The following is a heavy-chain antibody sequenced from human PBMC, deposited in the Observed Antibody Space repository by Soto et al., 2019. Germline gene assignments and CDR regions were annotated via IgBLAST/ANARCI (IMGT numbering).Heavy chain of an antibody. J-gene: IGHJ5*02. CDR3: AKDLSPQPITAVTPGWFDP. CDR1: GDSIRDCVYY. D-gene: IGHD5-12*01. V-gene: IGHV4-31*03. CDR2: IYFTGKT. Sequence: TLSLTCTVSGDSIRDCVYYWAWIRQGPGLGLEWMGYIYFTGKTNYNPSLESRLTMSVDMSRRQLYLQLTSGTAADTAVYFCAKDLSPQPITAVTPGWFDPWGQGIPVTVSS.